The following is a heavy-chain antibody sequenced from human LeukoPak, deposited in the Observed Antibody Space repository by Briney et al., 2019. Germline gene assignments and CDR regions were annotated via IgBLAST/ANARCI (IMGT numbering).Heavy chain of an antibody. CDR3: ARVPRGRGWFDP. V-gene: IGHV4-30-2*01. CDR2: IYHSGST. J-gene: IGHJ5*02. CDR1: GGSISSGGYS. D-gene: IGHD5-12*01. Sequence: KSSETLSLTCAVSGGSISSGGYSWSWIRQPPGKGLEWIGYIYHSGSTYYNPSLKSRVTISVDRSKNQFSLKLSSVTAADTAVYYCARVPRGRGWFDPWGQGTLVTVSS.